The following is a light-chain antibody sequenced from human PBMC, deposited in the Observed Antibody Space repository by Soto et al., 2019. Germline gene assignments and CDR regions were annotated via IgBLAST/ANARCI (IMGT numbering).Light chain of an antibody. V-gene: IGKV3-11*01. Sequence: EIVLTQSPATLSLSPGERATLSCRASQSVSSYLAWYQQKPGQAPRLLIYDASNRATGIPARFSGSGSGADFTLTISSLEPEDFAVYYCQQRSSWPPPTFGGGTKVDIK. CDR1: QSVSSY. J-gene: IGKJ4*01. CDR3: QQRSSWPPPT. CDR2: DAS.